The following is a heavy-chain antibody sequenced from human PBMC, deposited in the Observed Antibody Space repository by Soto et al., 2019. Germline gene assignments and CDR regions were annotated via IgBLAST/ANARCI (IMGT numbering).Heavy chain of an antibody. CDR2: IHLGGTT. CDR3: ARPRPNFGAVDS. V-gene: IGHV4-38-2*01. Sequence: QVQLQESGPRLVKPSETLSLTCAVSGYSITSSTFWGWIRQPPGKVLEWIGSIHLGGTTYYDPSLKSRVTILLDTARNEFSLKLSSVTAADTAVYYCARPRPNFGAVDSWGQGALVTVST. CDR1: GYSITSSTF. J-gene: IGHJ4*02. D-gene: IGHD3-10*01.